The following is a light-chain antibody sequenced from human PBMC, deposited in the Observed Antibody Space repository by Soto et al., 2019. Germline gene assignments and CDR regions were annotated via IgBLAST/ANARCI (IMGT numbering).Light chain of an antibody. CDR3: CSYAGSYSYV. J-gene: IGLJ1*01. CDR2: DVS. CDR1: SSDVGGYNY. V-gene: IGLV2-11*01. Sequence: QSALAQPRSVSGSPGQSVTISCTGTSSDVGGYNYVSWYQEQPGKAPKLMIYDVSKRPSGAPDRFSGSKSGNTASLTISGLQAEDEADYYCCSYAGSYSYVFGTGTKVTVL.